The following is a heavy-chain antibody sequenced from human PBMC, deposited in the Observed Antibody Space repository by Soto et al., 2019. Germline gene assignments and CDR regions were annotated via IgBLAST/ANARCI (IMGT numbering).Heavy chain of an antibody. V-gene: IGHV3-33*01. CDR3: ARDLTVITSEFGY. D-gene: IGHD4-17*01. CDR1: GFSFSNSG. Sequence: QVQLVESGGGVVQPGRSLRLSGAASGFSFSNSGMHWVRQAPGKGLEWLAVIWYDGSKKYYADSVKGRFTISRDNSKNTLYLQMTSLRAEDTAVYYCARDLTVITSEFGYWGQGTLVTVSS. CDR2: IWYDGSKK. J-gene: IGHJ4*02.